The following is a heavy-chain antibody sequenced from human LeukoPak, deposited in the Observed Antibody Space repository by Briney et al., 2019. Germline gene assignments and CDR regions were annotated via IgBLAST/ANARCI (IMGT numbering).Heavy chain of an antibody. D-gene: IGHD5-18*01. Sequence: PGGSLRLSCAASGFTFSSYAMRCVRQAPGKGLEWVAVISYDGSNKYYADSVKGRFTISRDNSKNTLYLQMNSLRAEDTAVYYCAKGPDRTAMAYYFDYWGQGTPVTVSS. CDR3: AKGPDRTAMAYYFDY. J-gene: IGHJ4*02. V-gene: IGHV3-30*04. CDR2: ISYDGSNK. CDR1: GFTFSSYA.